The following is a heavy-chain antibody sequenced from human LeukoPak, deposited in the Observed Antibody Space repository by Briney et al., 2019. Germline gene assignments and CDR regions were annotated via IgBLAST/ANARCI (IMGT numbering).Heavy chain of an antibody. J-gene: IGHJ4*02. D-gene: IGHD4-17*01. CDR2: INPNSGGT. CDR1: GYTFTGYY. Sequence: ASVKVSCKASGYTFTGYYIHWVRQAPGQGLEWMGWINPNSGGTNYAQKFQGRVTMTRDTSISTAYMELSRLRSDDTAVYYCAREVADYGDYAGGDYWGQGTLVTVSS. V-gene: IGHV1-2*02. CDR3: AREVADYGDYAGGDY.